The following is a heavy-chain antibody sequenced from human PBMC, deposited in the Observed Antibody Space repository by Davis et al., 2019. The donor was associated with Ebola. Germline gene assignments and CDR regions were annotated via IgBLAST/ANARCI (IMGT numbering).Heavy chain of an antibody. V-gene: IGHV3-7*03. J-gene: IGHJ4*02. CDR2: IKQDGSEK. CDR1: GFTFSSYS. D-gene: IGHD1-1*01. CDR3: ARVYWNYVVY. Sequence: GGSLRLSCAASGFTFSSYSMNWVRQAPGKGLEWVANIKQDGSEKYYVDSVKGRFTISRDNAKNSLYLQMNSLRAEDTAVYYCARVYWNYVVYWGQGTLVTVSS.